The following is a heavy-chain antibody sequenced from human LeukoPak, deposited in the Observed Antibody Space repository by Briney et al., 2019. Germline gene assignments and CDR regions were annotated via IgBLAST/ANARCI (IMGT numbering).Heavy chain of an antibody. CDR3: ARAGLYNITPLDAFDI. CDR2: IYTSGST. CDR1: GGSISSYY. Sequence: PSETLSLTCTVSGGSISSYYWSWIRQPAGKGLEWIGRIYTSGSTNYNPSLNSRVTMSVDTSKNQFSLKLSSVTAADTAVYYCARAGLYNITPLDAFDIWGQGTMVTVSS. V-gene: IGHV4-4*07. J-gene: IGHJ3*02. D-gene: IGHD1-14*01.